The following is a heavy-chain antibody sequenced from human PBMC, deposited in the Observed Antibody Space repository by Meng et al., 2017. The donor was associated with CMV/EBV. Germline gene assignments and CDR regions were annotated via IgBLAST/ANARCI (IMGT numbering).Heavy chain of an antibody. CDR2: INIDGSST. V-gene: IGHV3-74*01. Sequence: CGASAFTFSGYWMHWLRPAPGKVLVLFSLINIDGSSTTPAASVKVRFTISRDNAKNTLYLQMNSLRAEDTAVYYCARRASSGYLPDYWGQGTLVTVSS. CDR1: AFTFSGYW. CDR3: ARRASSGYLPDY. J-gene: IGHJ4*02. D-gene: IGHD3-22*01.